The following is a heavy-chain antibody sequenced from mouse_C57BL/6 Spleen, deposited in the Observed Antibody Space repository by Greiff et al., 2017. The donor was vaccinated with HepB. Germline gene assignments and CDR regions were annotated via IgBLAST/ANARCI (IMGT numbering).Heavy chain of an antibody. V-gene: IGHV1-59*01. CDR2: IDPSDSYT. CDR3: ARREGYDGYYYAMDY. D-gene: IGHD2-2*01. Sequence: VKLQQPGAELVRPGTSVKLSCKASGYTFTSYWMHWVKQRPGQGLEWIGVIDPSDSYTNYNQKFKGKATLTVDTSSSTAYMQLSSLTSEDSAVYYCARREGYDGYYYAMDYWGQGTSVTVSS. CDR1: GYTFTSYW. J-gene: IGHJ4*01.